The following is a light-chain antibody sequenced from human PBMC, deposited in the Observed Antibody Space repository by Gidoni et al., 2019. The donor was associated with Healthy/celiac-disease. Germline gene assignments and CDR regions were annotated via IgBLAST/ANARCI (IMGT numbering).Light chain of an antibody. CDR3: QQYYSTPWT. Sequence: DIVMTQSPDSLAVSLGERATINCKSSQSVLYSSNNKNYLAWYRQKPGQPPKLLIYWASTRGSGVPDRFSGSGSGTDFALAISSLRAEDVAVYYCQQYYSTPWTFGQGTKVEIK. CDR2: WAS. CDR1: QSVLYSSNNKNY. V-gene: IGKV4-1*01. J-gene: IGKJ1*01.